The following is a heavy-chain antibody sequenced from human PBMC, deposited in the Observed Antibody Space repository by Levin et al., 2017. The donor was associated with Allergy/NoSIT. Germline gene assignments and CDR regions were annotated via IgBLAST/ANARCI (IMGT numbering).Heavy chain of an antibody. CDR3: AKWYSSGWSTLHAFDI. D-gene: IGHD6-19*01. CDR2: ISYDGGNK. Sequence: PGGSLRLSCAASGFTFSNFGMHWVRQAPGKGLEWVAIISYDGGNKYYANSVKGRFTISRDNSKNTLYLQMNSLRAEDTAVYYCAKWYSSGWSTLHAFDIWGQGTMVTVSS. J-gene: IGHJ3*02. CDR1: GFTFSNFG. V-gene: IGHV3-30*18.